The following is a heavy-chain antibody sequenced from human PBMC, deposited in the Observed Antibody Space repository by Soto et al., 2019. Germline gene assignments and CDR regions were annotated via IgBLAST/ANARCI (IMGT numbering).Heavy chain of an antibody. J-gene: IGHJ4*02. CDR1: GGSFSGYY. V-gene: IGHV4-34*01. CDR3: AREMRDYYDSSGVDD. Sequence: SETLSLTCAVYGGSFSGYYWSWIRQPPGKGLEWIGEINHSGSTNYNPSLKSRVTISVDTSKNQFSLKLSSVTAADTAVYYCAREMRDYYDSSGVDDWGQGTLVTVSS. CDR2: INHSGST. D-gene: IGHD3-22*01.